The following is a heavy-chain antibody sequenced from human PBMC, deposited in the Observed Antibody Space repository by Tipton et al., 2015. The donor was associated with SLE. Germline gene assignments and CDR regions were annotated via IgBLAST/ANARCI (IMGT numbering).Heavy chain of an antibody. V-gene: IGHV4-38-2*02. Sequence: TLTLTCTVSGYSISSGYYWGWIRQPPGKGLEWIGSIYQSVTTYYNPSLNSRVTISVDTSKNQFSLNLSSVTAADTALYYCARDSNGFEYWGQGTLVTVSS. CDR2: IYQSVTT. CDR3: ARDSNGFEY. D-gene: IGHD2-8*01. J-gene: IGHJ4*02. CDR1: GYSISSGYY.